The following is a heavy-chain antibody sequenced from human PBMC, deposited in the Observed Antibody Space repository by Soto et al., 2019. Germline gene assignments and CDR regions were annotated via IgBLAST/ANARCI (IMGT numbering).Heavy chain of an antibody. Sequence: PSDTLSLTCAVSGGSISSSNWWSWVRQPPGKGLEWIGEINHSGSTNYNPSLKSRVTISVDTSKNQFSLKLTSVTAADTAVYYCARDKITGLFDYWGQGTLVNVSS. D-gene: IGHD2-8*02. CDR2: INHSGST. CDR1: GGSISSSNW. V-gene: IGHV4-4*02. J-gene: IGHJ4*02. CDR3: ARDKITGLFDY.